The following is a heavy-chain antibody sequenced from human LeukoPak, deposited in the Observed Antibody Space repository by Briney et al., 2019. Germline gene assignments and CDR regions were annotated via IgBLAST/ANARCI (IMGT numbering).Heavy chain of an antibody. CDR2: IRYDGSNK. J-gene: IGHJ6*03. CDR3: AKDWGYCTNGVCYPYYYYYMDV. Sequence: PGGSLRLSCAASGFTFSSYGMHWVRQAPGKGLEWVAFIRYDGSNKYYADSVKGRFTISRDNSKNTLYLQMSSLRAEDTAVYYCAKDWGYCTNGVCYPYYYYYMDVWGKGTTVTVSS. V-gene: IGHV3-30*02. D-gene: IGHD2-8*01. CDR1: GFTFSSYG.